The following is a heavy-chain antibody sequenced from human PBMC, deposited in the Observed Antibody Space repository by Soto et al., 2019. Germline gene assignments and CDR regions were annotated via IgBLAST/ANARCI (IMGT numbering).Heavy chain of an antibody. Sequence: GESLKISCKASGYIFATCCITWVRQMPWKGLEWMGRIDPGESYTSYTPSFQGHVTISADKPINTAYLQWSSLKASDTAIYYCARIRTLSGGYYYALDVWGQGTTVTVSS. CDR3: ARIRTLSGGYYYALDV. D-gene: IGHD1-1*01. CDR2: IDPGESYT. J-gene: IGHJ6*02. V-gene: IGHV5-10-1*01. CDR1: GYIFATCC.